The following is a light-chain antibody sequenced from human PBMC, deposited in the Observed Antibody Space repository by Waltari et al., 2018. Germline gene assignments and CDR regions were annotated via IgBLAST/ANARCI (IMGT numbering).Light chain of an antibody. V-gene: IGLV2-11*01. Sequence: QSALTQPRSVSGPPGQPVTTSCTGTSSDVGGYNYVSWYPPHQGKAPKLMIYSVSKRPSGSPVRFSGSESGNAASLTIPGHQAEDGADYYCGSYAGCYPPVIFGGGTKLTAL. CDR1: SSDVGGYNY. CDR2: SVS. CDR3: GSYAGCYPPVI. J-gene: IGLJ2*01.